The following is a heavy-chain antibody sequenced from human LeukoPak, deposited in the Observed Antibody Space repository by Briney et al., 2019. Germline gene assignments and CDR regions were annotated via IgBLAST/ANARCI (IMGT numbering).Heavy chain of an antibody. V-gene: IGHV3-23*01. D-gene: IGHD3-9*01. CDR2: ISGSGGST. J-gene: IGHJ4*02. Sequence: GGSLRLSCAASGFAFSSYAMSWVRQAPGKGLEWVSAISGSGGSTYYADSVKGRFTISRDNSKNTLYLQMNSLRAEDTAVYYCAKSRADHYYDTLTGPRYYFDYWGQGTLVTVSS. CDR1: GFAFSSYA. CDR3: AKSRADHYYDTLTGPRYYFDY.